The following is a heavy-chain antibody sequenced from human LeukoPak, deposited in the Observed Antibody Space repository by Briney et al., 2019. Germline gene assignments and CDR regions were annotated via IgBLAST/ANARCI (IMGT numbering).Heavy chain of an antibody. V-gene: IGHV4-61*01. Sequence: SETLSLTCTVSGGSISSSSSYWSWIRQPPGKGLEWIAYIYYNGNTNYNPSPQSRVTISVDSSKNQFSLKLSSVTAADTAVYYCAREVGWSGYFEFWGQGILVTVSS. CDR2: IYYNGNT. CDR3: AREVGWSGYFEF. CDR1: GGSISSSSSY. D-gene: IGHD6-19*01. J-gene: IGHJ4*02.